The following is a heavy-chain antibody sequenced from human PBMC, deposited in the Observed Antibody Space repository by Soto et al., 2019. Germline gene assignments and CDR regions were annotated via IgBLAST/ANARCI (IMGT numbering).Heavy chain of an antibody. CDR3: ARISSGWLYYCDY. D-gene: IGHD6-19*01. J-gene: IGHJ4*02. CDR1: GFTFSSYS. CDR2: ISSSSSTI. V-gene: IGHV3-48*01. Sequence: GGSLRLSCAASGFTFSSYSMKWVRQAPGKGLEWGSYISSSSSTIYYADSLKGRFTISRDNVKNSLYLQMNSLRAEDTAVYYCARISSGWLYYCDYSGQGTLVTVSS.